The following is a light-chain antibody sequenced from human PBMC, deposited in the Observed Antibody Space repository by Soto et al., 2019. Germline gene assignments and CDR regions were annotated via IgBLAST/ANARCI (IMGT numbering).Light chain of an antibody. V-gene: IGKV1-5*01. CDR3: QQYNSYSWT. CDR2: DAS. J-gene: IGKJ1*01. Sequence: QMSQSPSTLSASKRDRVTITCRASQNIRSRLAWFQQKPGKAPKLLIYDASSLESGVPSRFSGSGSGTEFTLTISSLQPDDFATYYCQQYNSYSWTFGQGTKVDIK. CDR1: QNIRSR.